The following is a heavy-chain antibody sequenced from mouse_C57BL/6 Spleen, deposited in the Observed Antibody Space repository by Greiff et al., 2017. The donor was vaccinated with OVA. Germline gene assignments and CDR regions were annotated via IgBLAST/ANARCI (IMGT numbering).Heavy chain of an antibody. CDR1: GYSITSGYY. J-gene: IGHJ2*01. CDR3: ARGKLGQDY. V-gene: IGHV3-6*01. CDR2: ISYDGSN. Sequence: ESGPGLVKPSQSLSLTCSVTGYSITSGYYWNWIRQFPGNKLEWMGYISYDGSNNYNPSLKNRISITRDTSKNQFFLKLNSVTTEDTATYYCARGKLGQDYWGQGTTLTVSS. D-gene: IGHD4-1*01.